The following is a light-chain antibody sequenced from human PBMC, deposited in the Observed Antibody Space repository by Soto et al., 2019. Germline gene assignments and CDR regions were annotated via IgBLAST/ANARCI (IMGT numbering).Light chain of an antibody. Sequence: QSVLTQPPSVSGAPGQRVTISCTGSSSNIGAGYVVHWYQQLPGTAPKLLIYGNTNRPSGVPDRFSGSKSGTSASLAITGLQAEDEADYYCQSYDSSLSGFVVFGGGTKLTVL. V-gene: IGLV1-40*01. J-gene: IGLJ2*01. CDR3: QSYDSSLSGFVV. CDR1: SSNIGAGYV. CDR2: GNT.